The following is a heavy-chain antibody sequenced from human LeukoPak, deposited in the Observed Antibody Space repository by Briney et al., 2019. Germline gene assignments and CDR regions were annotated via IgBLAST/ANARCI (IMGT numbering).Heavy chain of an antibody. V-gene: IGHV3-48*04. Sequence: GGSLRLSCAASGFTFSSYSMNWVRQAPGKGLEWVSYISSSSTIYYADSVKGRFTISRDNAKNSLYLQVNSLRAEDTAVYYCARGEVATRRGEYWFDPRGQGTLVTVSS. CDR3: ARGEVATRRGEYWFDP. D-gene: IGHD5-12*01. CDR1: GFTFSSYS. CDR2: ISSSSTI. J-gene: IGHJ5*02.